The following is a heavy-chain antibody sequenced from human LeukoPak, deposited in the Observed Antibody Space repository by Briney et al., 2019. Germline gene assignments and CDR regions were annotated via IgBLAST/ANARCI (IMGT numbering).Heavy chain of an antibody. CDR3: ARRMAPYCGGDCYPSPYYGMDV. D-gene: IGHD2-21*02. V-gene: IGHV3-11*01. J-gene: IGHJ6*02. CDR2: ISSSGSTI. CDR1: GFTFSDYY. Sequence: PGGSLRLSCAASGFTFSDYYMSWIRQAPGKGLEWVSYISSSGSTIYYADSVKGRFTISRDNAKNSLYLQMNSLRAEDTAVYYCARRMAPYCGGDCYPSPYYGMDVWGQGTTVTVSS.